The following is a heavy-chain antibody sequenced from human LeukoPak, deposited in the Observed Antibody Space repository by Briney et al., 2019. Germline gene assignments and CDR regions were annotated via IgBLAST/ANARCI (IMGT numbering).Heavy chain of an antibody. CDR1: GYSITSSSW. V-gene: IGHV4-28*01. Sequence: SDTLSLTCAVSGYSITSSSWWGWIRQPPGKGLEWIGYIYHSGTTYYNPSLQSRVTMSVDTSKNQFSLKLSSVAAVDTAVYYCARKENVYYYFDYWGQGTLVTVSS. J-gene: IGHJ4*02. D-gene: IGHD3-10*01. CDR3: ARKENVYYYFDY. CDR2: IYHSGTT.